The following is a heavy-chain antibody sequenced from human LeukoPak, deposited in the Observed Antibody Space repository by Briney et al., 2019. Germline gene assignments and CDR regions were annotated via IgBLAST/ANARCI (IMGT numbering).Heavy chain of an antibody. Sequence: ASVKVSCKASGSIFSDYYIHWVRQAPGQGPEWMGWISPNTGATTYAEEFQGRVTMTRGTPNTTTYMDLRSLTSDDTAVYYCARGRRITDNFFDPWGQGTLVTVSS. CDR3: ARGRRITDNFFDP. J-gene: IGHJ5*02. CDR2: ISPNTGAT. CDR1: GSIFSDYY. D-gene: IGHD3-10*01. V-gene: IGHV1-2*02.